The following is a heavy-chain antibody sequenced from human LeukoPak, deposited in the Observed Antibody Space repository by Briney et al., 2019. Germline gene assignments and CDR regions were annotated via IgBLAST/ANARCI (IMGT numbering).Heavy chain of an antibody. D-gene: IGHD3-10*01. CDR2: IIPILGIA. CDR1: GGTFSSYA. Sequence: ASVKVSCKASGGTFSSYALSWVRQAPGQGLEWMGRIIPILGIANYAQKFQGRVTLPADKSTSTAYMELSSLRSEDTAVYYCARDGSITMVNDAFDIWGQGTMVTVSS. V-gene: IGHV1-69*04. J-gene: IGHJ3*02. CDR3: ARDGSITMVNDAFDI.